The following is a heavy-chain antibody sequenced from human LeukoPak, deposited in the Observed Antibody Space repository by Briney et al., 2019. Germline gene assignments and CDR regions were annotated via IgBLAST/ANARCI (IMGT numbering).Heavy chain of an antibody. CDR2: IYTGGST. CDR1: GLTVSSNY. J-gene: IGHJ4*02. D-gene: IGHD3-10*01. V-gene: IGHV3-53*01. CDR3: ARAVVRGVIIHFDY. Sequence: GGSLRLSCAASGLTVSSNYMSWVRQAPGKGLEWVSVIYTGGSTYYADSVKGRFTISRDNSENTLYLQMHSLRAEDTAVYYCARAVVRGVIIHFDYWGQGTLVTVSS.